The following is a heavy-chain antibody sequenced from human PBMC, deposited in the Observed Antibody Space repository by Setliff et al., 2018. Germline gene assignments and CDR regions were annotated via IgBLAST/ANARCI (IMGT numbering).Heavy chain of an antibody. Sequence: PSETLSLTCNASGGSISSSYWSWVRQPAGKGLEWIGHVHPDGSTNYNPSLYSRLNISVDTSKNQFSLKLSSVTAADTAVYYCARVGQLLDYYYYYYMDVWGKGTTVTVSS. V-gene: IGHV4-4*07. CDR1: GGSISSSY. CDR2: VHPDGST. J-gene: IGHJ6*03. CDR3: ARVGQLLDYYYYYYMDV. D-gene: IGHD2-2*01.